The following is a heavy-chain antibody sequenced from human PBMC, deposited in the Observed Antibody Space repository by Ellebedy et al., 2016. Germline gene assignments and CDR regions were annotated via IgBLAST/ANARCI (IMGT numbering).Heavy chain of an antibody. J-gene: IGHJ4*02. CDR1: GFTFSSYG. D-gene: IGHD1-1*01. V-gene: IGHV3-30*18. CDR2: ISYDGSNK. Sequence: GGSLRLSXAASGFTFSSYGMHWVRQAPGKGLEWVAVISYDGSNKYYADSVKGRFTISRDNSKNTLYLQMNSLRAEDTAVYYCANARGRPTDWGQGTLVTVSS. CDR3: ANARGRPTD.